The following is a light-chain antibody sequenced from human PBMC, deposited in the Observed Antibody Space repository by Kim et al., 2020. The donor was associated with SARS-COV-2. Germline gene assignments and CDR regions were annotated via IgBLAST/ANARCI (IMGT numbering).Light chain of an antibody. Sequence: GTVAHTCGLTSGAVSAFFHPSCYQPSPGRPPRTLIYNTDARASVVPDRFSGSILGNKAALTITGAQADDESDYYCMLYMGNYNWVFGGGTKLTVL. J-gene: IGLJ3*02. CDR1: SGAVSAFFH. CDR3: MLYMGNYNWV. CDR2: NTD. V-gene: IGLV8-61*01.